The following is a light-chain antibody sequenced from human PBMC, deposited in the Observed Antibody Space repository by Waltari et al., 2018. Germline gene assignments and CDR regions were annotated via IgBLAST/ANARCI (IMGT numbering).Light chain of an antibody. J-gene: IGLJ3*02. CDR1: SSDVGSYNL. CDR3: CAYEGSDSWV. V-gene: IGLV2-23*02. CDR2: EVT. Sequence: QSALTQPASVSGSPGQSITISCTGSSSDVGSYNLVSWYQQHPGKAPKLMIYEVTKRPSVFSDRFSGSKSGNTASLTISGLQAEDESDYYCCAYEGSDSWVFGGGTKLTVL.